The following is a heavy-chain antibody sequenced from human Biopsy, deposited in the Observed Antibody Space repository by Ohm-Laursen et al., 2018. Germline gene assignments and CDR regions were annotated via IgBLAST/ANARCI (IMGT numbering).Heavy chain of an antibody. V-gene: IGHV1-18*01. Sequence: ASVKVSCKVYGYFFSSYGLNWARQAPGQGLEWMGRISGYNGNTNYAQKFQGRVTMTINSSASTAYLELRSLRSDDTAFYYCVRGTGSQYFDYWGQGTLVTVSS. CDR3: VRGTGSQYFDY. J-gene: IGHJ4*02. D-gene: IGHD1-26*01. CDR1: GYFFSSYG. CDR2: ISGYNGNT.